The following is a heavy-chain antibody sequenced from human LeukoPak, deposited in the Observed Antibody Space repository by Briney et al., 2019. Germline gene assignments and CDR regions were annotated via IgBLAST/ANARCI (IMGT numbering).Heavy chain of an antibody. Sequence: GASVKVSCKASGGTFSSYTISWVRQAPGQGLEWMGRIIPILGIANYAQRFQGRVTITADKSTSTAYMELSSLRSEDTAVYYCAKVVPAALDAFDIWGRGTMVTVSS. D-gene: IGHD2-2*01. CDR3: AKVVPAALDAFDI. V-gene: IGHV1-69*02. J-gene: IGHJ3*02. CDR1: GGTFSSYT. CDR2: IIPILGIA.